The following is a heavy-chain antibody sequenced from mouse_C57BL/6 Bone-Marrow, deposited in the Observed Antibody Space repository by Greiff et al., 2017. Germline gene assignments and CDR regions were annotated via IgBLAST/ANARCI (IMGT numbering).Heavy chain of an antibody. CDR2: IYPGSGST. CDR1: GYTFTSYW. V-gene: IGHV1-55*01. J-gene: IGHJ2*01. Sequence: QVQLQQPGAELVKPGASVKMSCKASGYTFTSYWITWVKQRPGQGLGWIGDIYPGSGSTNYNEKFKSKATLTVDTSSSTAYMQLSSLTSEDSAVYYCARIDYGNYVFDYWGQGTTLTVSS. D-gene: IGHD2-1*01. CDR3: ARIDYGNYVFDY.